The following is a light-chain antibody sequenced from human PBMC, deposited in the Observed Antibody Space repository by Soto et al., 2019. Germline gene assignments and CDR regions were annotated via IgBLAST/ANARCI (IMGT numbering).Light chain of an antibody. V-gene: IGKV3-11*01. CDR3: QERNNWPLT. Sequence: ETVLTQSPATLSLSPGERATLSCRASQSISRDLAWYQQKPGQPPRLLICDVSNRATGVPARFSGSGSGTDFTLTISSLEPEDVAVYYCQERNNWPLTFVQGTKVEIK. CDR2: DVS. CDR1: QSISRD. J-gene: IGKJ1*01.